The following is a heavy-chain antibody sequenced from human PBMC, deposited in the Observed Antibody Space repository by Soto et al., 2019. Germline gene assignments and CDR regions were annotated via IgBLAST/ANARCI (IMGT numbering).Heavy chain of an antibody. CDR1: GGSISSYY. Sequence: PSETLSLTCTVSGGSISSYYWSWIRQPPGKGLEWIGYIYYSGSTNYNPSLKSRVTISVDTSKNQFSLKLSSVTAADTAVYYCARAPGGVAGLLDAFDIWGQGTMVTVSS. CDR3: ARAPGGVAGLLDAFDI. CDR2: IYYSGST. J-gene: IGHJ3*02. D-gene: IGHD6-19*01. V-gene: IGHV4-59*01.